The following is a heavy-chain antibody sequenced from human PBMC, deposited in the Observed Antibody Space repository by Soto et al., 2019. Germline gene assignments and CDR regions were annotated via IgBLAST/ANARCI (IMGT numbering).Heavy chain of an antibody. CDR2: IYYSGST. CDR1: GGSISSVDYY. J-gene: IGHJ5*02. Sequence: SETLSLTCTVSGGSISSVDYYWSWIRQPPGKGLEWIGYIYYSGSTYYNPSLKSRVTISVDTSKNQFSLKLSSVTAADTAVYYCARVDVVVVAASPTNWFDPWGQGTLVTVYS. V-gene: IGHV4-30-4*01. CDR3: ARVDVVVVAASPTNWFDP. D-gene: IGHD2-15*01.